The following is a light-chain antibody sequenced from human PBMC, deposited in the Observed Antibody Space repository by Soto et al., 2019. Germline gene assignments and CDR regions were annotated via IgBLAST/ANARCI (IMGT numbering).Light chain of an antibody. CDR1: QSISSW. V-gene: IGKV1-5*01. CDR3: QQYNSYFLT. CDR2: DGS. Sequence: DIQMTQSPSTLSASVGDRVTITCRASQSISSWLAWYQQKPGKAPKLLIYDGSSLQSGVPSRFSGRGSGTEFTLTISSLHPDDFATYSCQQYNSYFLTFGGGTKVDIK. J-gene: IGKJ4*01.